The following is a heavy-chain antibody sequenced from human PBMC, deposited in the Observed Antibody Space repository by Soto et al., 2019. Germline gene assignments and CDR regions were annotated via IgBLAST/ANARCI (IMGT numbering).Heavy chain of an antibody. CDR2: IYYTGST. Sequence: QSLPCSVSGASLRSGGYYWSWLRQSPGKGLEWIGHIYYTGSTFYSPSLKSRLTISLDTSKNQFSLDLRSVTAADTDMYYCAKIEMASIKWGRGTLVTVSS. CDR3: AKIEMASIK. J-gene: IGHJ4*02. CDR1: GASLRSGGYY. V-gene: IGHV4-30-4*08.